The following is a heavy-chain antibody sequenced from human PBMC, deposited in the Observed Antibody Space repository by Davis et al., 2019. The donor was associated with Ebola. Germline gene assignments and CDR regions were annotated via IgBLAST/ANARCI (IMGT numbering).Heavy chain of an antibody. D-gene: IGHD2-15*01. CDR3: ARAPLVVVAAIRTYYFDY. CDR1: GFTFSGYA. Sequence: GGSLRLSCVASGFTFSGYAMHWVRQAPGKGLEWVAVISYDGSNKYYADSVKGRFTISRDNAKNSLYLQMNSLRAEDTAVYYCARAPLVVVAAIRTYYFDYWGQGTLVTVSS. J-gene: IGHJ4*02. CDR2: ISYDGSNK. V-gene: IGHV3-30*04.